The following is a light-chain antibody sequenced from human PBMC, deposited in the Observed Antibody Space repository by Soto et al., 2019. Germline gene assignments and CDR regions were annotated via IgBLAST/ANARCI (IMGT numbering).Light chain of an antibody. V-gene: IGKV3-20*01. Sequence: EIVLTQSPGTLSLSPGEGATLSCRASQSVTGSYLAWYQQKPGQAPRHLIYGASTSATVIPDMFSGSGSVTEFTLTISRLEPEDFAVYCCQQYGSSPPTFGQGTKVDIK. J-gene: IGKJ1*01. CDR3: QQYGSSPPT. CDR1: QSVTGSY. CDR2: GAS.